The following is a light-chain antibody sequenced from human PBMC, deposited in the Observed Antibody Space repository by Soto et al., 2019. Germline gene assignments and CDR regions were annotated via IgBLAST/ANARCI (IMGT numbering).Light chain of an antibody. Sequence: DIQMTQSPSSVSASVGDRVTITCRASQGISSWLAWYHQKPGKAPNLLIYAASSLQSGVPSRFSGSGSGTEFTLTISSLQPEDFATYYCQQAHSFPCPVGQGTNLEIK. V-gene: IGKV1-12*02. J-gene: IGKJ2*01. CDR3: QQAHSFPCP. CDR1: QGISSW. CDR2: AAS.